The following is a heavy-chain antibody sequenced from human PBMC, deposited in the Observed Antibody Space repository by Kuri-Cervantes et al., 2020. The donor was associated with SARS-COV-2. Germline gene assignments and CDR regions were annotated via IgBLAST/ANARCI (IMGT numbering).Heavy chain of an antibody. CDR2: IYYSGST. J-gene: IGHJ6*02. CDR3: AREGSGWYGEDYYYYGMDA. D-gene: IGHD6-19*01. V-gene: IGHV4-59*01. CDR1: GGSISSYY. Sequence: SETLSLTCTVSGGSISSYYWSWIRQPPGKGLEWIGYIYYSGSTNYNPSLKSRVTISVDTSKNQFSLKLSSVTAADTAVYYCAREGSGWYGEDYYYYGMDAWGQGTTVTVSS.